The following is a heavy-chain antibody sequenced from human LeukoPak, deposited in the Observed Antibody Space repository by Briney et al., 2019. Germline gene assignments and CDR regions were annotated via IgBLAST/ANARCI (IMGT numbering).Heavy chain of an antibody. D-gene: IGHD6-13*01. V-gene: IGHV1-18*01. J-gene: IGHJ4*02. Sequence: ASVKVSCKASGYTFTSYGISWVRRAPGQGLEWMGWISAYNGNTNYAQKLQGRVTMTTDTSTSTAYMELRSLRSDDTAVYYCARVRGEQYSSSWRSFDYWGQGTLVTVSS. CDR1: GYTFTSYG. CDR3: ARVRGEQYSSSWRSFDY. CDR2: ISAYNGNT.